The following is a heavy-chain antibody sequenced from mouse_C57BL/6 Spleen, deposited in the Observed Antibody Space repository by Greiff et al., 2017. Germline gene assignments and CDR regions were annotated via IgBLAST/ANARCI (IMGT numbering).Heavy chain of an antibody. Sequence: VQLKESGPELVKPGASVKMSCKASGYTFTDYNMHWVKQSHGKSLEWIGYINPNNGGTSYNQKFKGKATLTVNKSSSTAYMELRSLTSEDSAVYYCARGYSNYEEFAYWGQGTLVTVSA. CDR3: ARGYSNYEEFAY. V-gene: IGHV1-22*01. CDR1: GYTFTDYN. D-gene: IGHD2-5*01. J-gene: IGHJ3*01. CDR2: INPNNGGT.